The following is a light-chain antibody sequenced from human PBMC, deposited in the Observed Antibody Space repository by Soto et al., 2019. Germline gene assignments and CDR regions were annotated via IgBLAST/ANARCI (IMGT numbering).Light chain of an antibody. CDR2: EVN. CDR1: SSDVGGYNY. J-gene: IGLJ1*01. Sequence: SALTQPASVSGSPGQSITISCTGTSSDVGGYNYVSWYQQYPGKAPKLIIYEVNKRPSGVSNRFSGSKSGNTASLTISGLQADDESDYYCTSYRSSSTLDVFGTGTKVTLL. V-gene: IGLV2-14*01. CDR3: TSYRSSSTLDV.